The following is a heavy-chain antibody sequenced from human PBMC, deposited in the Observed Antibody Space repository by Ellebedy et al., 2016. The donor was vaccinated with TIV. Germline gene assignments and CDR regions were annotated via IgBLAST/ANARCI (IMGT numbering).Heavy chain of an antibody. CDR2: ISNYGGTT. D-gene: IGHD1-14*01. CDR3: AELTHGPEDPLDF. V-gene: IGHV3-23*01. Sequence: GGSLRLXXAASGFTFSSYAMNWVRQAPGKRLEWVSAISNYGGTTYHADSVKGRFTISRDNSKNTLTLQMNSLRVEDTAVYYCAELTHGPEDPLDFWGQGNLVTVSS. CDR1: GFTFSSYA. J-gene: IGHJ4*02.